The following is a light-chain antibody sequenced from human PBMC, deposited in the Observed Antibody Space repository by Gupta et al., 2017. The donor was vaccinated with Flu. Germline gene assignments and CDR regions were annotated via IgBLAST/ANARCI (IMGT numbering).Light chain of an antibody. CDR1: SSTTGAGYD. J-gene: IGLJ1*01. CDR2: GNS. CDR3: QSYDSSLSGYV. V-gene: IGLV1-40*01. Sequence: QPVLTPPPSVSGAPGQRVTLSCTGSSSTTGAGYDVHWYQQLPGPAPKLLIYGNSNRPSGVPDRFSGAKSGTSASLAITGLQAEDEADYYCQSYDSSLSGYVFGTGTKVTVL.